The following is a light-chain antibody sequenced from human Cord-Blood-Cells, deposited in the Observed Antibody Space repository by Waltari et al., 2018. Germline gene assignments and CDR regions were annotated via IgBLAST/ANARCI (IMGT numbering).Light chain of an antibody. CDR3: QQYNSYST. V-gene: IGKV1-5*01. CDR1: QSISSW. CDR2: DAS. J-gene: IGKJ1*01. Sequence: DIQMTQSPSTLSASVGDRVTITCRVSQSISSWLAWYQQKPGKAPKLLIYDASRLESGVPSRFSGSGSGTEFTLTISSLQPDDFATYYCQQYNSYSTFGQGTKVEIK.